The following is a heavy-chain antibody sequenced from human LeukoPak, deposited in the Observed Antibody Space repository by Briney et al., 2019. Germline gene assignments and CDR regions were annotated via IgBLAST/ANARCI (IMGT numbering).Heavy chain of an antibody. J-gene: IGHJ4*02. V-gene: IGHV3-30*03. CDR1: GFTFSSYG. CDR3: ARTTPGVGVTYADFDF. D-gene: IGHD2-2*01. CDR2: ISYDGSNK. Sequence: GGSLRLSCAASGFTFSSYGMHWVRQAPGKGLEWVAVISYDGSNKYYADSVKGRFTISRDNSKNTLYLQMNSLRAEDTAVYYCARTTPGVGVTYADFDFWGQGTLVTVSS.